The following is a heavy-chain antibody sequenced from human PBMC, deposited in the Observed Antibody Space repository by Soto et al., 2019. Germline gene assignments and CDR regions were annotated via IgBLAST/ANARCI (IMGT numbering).Heavy chain of an antibody. CDR3: AGGGAGSGPFTWELPDH. CDR2: INPNSGGI. CDR1: GYTFTGYY. Sequence: ASVKVSCEASGYTFTGYYMHWVRQAPGQGLEWMGWINPNSGGIHYAQKFQDRVTITRDRSINTAYMQMSSLRSEDTAMYFCAGGGAGSGPFTWELPDHWGQGTLVTVSS. D-gene: IGHD1-26*01. V-gene: IGHV1-2*02. J-gene: IGHJ4*02.